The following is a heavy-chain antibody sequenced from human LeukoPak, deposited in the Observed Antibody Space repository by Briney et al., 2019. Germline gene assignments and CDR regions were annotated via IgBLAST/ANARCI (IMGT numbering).Heavy chain of an antibody. CDR2: ISSSSSYI. V-gene: IGHV3-21*01. J-gene: IGHJ4*02. CDR1: GFTFSSYS. Sequence: PGGSLRLSCAASGFTFSSYSMAWVRQAPGKGLEWVSSISSSSSYIYYADSVKGRFTISRDNAKNSLYLQMNSLRAEDTAVYYCARGGSDSQRGDYWGQGTLVTVSS. CDR3: ARGGSDSQRGDY. D-gene: IGHD3-10*01.